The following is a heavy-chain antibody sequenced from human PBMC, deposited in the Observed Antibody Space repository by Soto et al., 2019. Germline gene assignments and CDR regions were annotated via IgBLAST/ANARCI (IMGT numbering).Heavy chain of an antibody. Sequence: SETLSLTCSVSGGSLISSYHYWGWIRHSPGKGLEWIGSIYYSWSTNYNSSLKSRVTIYVDTSKNQFSLKLSSVTAADTAVYYCARHVHEYKQWRYHNYGMDVWGQGTTVTVS. V-gene: IGHV4-39*01. CDR3: ARHVHEYKQWRYHNYGMDV. CDR1: GGSLISSYHY. D-gene: IGHD6-19*01. CDR2: IYYSWST. J-gene: IGHJ6*01.